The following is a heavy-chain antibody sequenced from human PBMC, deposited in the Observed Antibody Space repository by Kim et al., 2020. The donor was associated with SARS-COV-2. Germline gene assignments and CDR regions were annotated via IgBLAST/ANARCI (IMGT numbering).Heavy chain of an antibody. V-gene: IGHV3-23*01. Sequence: GGSLRLSCVASGFTFSSYAMSWVRQAPGKGLEWVSAISGSGGSTYYADSVKGRFTISRDNSKNTLYLQMNSLRAEDTAVYYCAKDLWADRRRKGYCSGGSCPSGILMDVWGQGTTVTVSS. CDR3: AKDLWADRRRKGYCSGGSCPSGILMDV. D-gene: IGHD2-15*01. J-gene: IGHJ6*02. CDR2: ISGSGGST. CDR1: GFTFSSYA.